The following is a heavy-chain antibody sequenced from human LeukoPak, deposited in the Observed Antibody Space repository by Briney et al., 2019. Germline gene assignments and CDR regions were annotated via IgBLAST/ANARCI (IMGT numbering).Heavy chain of an antibody. V-gene: IGHV3-23*01. D-gene: IGHD7-27*01. CDR3: AIDPNWETHF. CDR1: GFTLSTYT. J-gene: IGHJ4*02. CDR2: FGNNRAGI. Sequence: GGSLRLSCAASGFTLSTYTMYWVRHPPGKRLECVSIFGNNRAGIPYADSVKGRFTIYRDNFKNALYLQINRLRVEDTAVYYCAIDPNWETHFWGQGVLVSVSS.